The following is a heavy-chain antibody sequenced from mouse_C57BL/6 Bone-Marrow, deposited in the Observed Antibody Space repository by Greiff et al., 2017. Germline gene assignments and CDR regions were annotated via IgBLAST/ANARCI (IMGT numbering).Heavy chain of an antibody. V-gene: IGHV1-81*01. CDR1: GYTFTSYG. J-gene: IGHJ2*01. D-gene: IGHD1-1*01. CDR2: IYPRSGNT. CDR3: ARVTTVYY. Sequence: VQGVESGAELARPGASVKLSCKASGYTFTSYGISWVKQRTGQGLEWIGEIYPRSGNTYYNEKFKCKATLTEDKSSSTAYMVRRSLTSEDSAVYVCARVTTVYYWGQGTTLTVSS.